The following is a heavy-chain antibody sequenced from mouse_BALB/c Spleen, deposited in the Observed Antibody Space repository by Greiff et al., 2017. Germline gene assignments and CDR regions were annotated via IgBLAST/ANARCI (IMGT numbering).Heavy chain of an antibody. V-gene: IGHV2-9*02. D-gene: IGHD1-1*01. J-gene: IGHJ4*01. CDR1: GFSLTSYG. Sequence: VQLQQSGPGLVQPSQSLSITCTVSGFSLTSYGVHWVRQPPGKGLEWLGVIWAGGSTNYNSALMSRLSISKDNSKSQVFLKMNSLQTDDTAMYYCARGAYYGSSYYAMDYWGQGTSVTVSS. CDR2: IWAGGST. CDR3: ARGAYYGSSYYAMDY.